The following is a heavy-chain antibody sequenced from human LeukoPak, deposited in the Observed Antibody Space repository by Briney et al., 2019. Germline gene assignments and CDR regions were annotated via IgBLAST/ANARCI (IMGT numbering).Heavy chain of an antibody. CDR2: IYYSGIT. V-gene: IGHV4-59*01. CDR1: GGSISSYY. CDR3: ARAGRWEGRPHAFDI. Sequence: SETLSLTCTVSGGSISSYYWNWIRQPPGKGLEWIGCIYYSGITNYNPSLKSRVTISVDTSKSQFSLKLSSVTAADTALYYCARAGRWEGRPHAFDIWGQGTMVTVSS. D-gene: IGHD1-26*01. J-gene: IGHJ3*02.